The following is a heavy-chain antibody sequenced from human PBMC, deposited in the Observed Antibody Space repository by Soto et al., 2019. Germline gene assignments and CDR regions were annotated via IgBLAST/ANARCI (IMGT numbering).Heavy chain of an antibody. CDR2: INHSGIT. V-gene: IGHV4-34*01. CDR1: GGSFSGYF. D-gene: IGHD4-4*01. CDR3: ARLRSSYAGSYYGGGFFDH. J-gene: IGHJ4*02. Sequence: SETLSLTCTVSGGSFSGYFWTWIRQPPGKGLEWLAEINHSGITNYNPSVESRVSMSVDTSKNQFSLRLYSVTAADTAVYFCARLRSSYAGSYYGGGFFDHWGRGAPVTVSS.